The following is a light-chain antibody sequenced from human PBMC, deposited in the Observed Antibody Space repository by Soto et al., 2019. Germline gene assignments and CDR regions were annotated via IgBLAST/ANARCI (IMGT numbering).Light chain of an antibody. V-gene: IGKV3-11*01. Sequence: EIVLTQSPDTLSVSPGERGTLTSGAGQGVTTNLAWYQQKPGLAPRLLIYAISNRAIGIPARFSGSGSGTDFTLTISSLEPEDFAVYYCQQRSNGPITFGQGTRLEI. CDR3: QQRSNGPIT. CDR2: AIS. CDR1: QGVTTN. J-gene: IGKJ5*01.